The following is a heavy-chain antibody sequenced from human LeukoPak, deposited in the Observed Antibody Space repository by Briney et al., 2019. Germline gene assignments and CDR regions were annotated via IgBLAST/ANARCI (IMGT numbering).Heavy chain of an antibody. CDR2: IYYNGIT. J-gene: IGHJ6*03. D-gene: IGHD2-2*01. V-gene: IGHV4-39*07. CDR3: AREYCSSTSCYPYYYYYMDV. CDR1: GASITSSNYY. Sequence: SETLSLTCTVSGASITSSNYYWLWLRRPPGKGLEWIGSIYYNGITYYSLSLKSRVTISVDTSKSQCSLRLSSVTAADTAVYYCAREYCSSTSCYPYYYYYMDVWGKGTTVTVSS.